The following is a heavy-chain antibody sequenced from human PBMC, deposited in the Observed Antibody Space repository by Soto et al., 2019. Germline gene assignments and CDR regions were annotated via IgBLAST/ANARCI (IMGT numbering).Heavy chain of an antibody. CDR3: ARDRDIVIVPASWFEP. Sequence: GGSLRLSCAASGFTFSSYSMNWVRQAPGKGLEWVSSISSSSSYIYYADSVKGRFTISRDNAKNSLYLQMDSLRAEDTAVYYCARDRDIVIVPASWFEPRGKGTPVTVSS. CDR1: GFTFSSYS. V-gene: IGHV3-21*01. D-gene: IGHD2-2*01. J-gene: IGHJ5*02. CDR2: ISSSSSYI.